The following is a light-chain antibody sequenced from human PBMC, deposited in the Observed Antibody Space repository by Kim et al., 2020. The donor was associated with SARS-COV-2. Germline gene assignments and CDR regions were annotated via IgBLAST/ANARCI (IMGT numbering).Light chain of an antibody. V-gene: IGLV3-1*01. CDR1: DLGDKY. CDR3: QAWDRNSGV. Sequence: SVSPGQTARITCSGHDLGDKYTSWYQQRPGQSPVVVIYQDKKRPSGIPERFSGSNSGNTATLTISGTQPIDEADYYCQAWDRNSGVFGTGTKVTVL. J-gene: IGLJ1*01. CDR2: QDK.